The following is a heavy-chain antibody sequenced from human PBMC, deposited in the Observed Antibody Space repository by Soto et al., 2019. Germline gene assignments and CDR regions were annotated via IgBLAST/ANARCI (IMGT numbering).Heavy chain of an antibody. J-gene: IGHJ5*02. CDR1: GFTFSSYD. CDR3: ARGYYGQNWFDP. V-gene: IGHV3-13*01. D-gene: IGHD4-17*01. CDR2: IGTAGDT. Sequence: EVQLVESGGGLVQPGGSLRLSCAASGFTFSSYDMHWVRQATGKGLEWVSAIGTAGDTYYPGSVKGRFTISRENAKNSLYLQMNSLRAEDTAVDYCARGYYGQNWFDPWGQGTLVTVSS.